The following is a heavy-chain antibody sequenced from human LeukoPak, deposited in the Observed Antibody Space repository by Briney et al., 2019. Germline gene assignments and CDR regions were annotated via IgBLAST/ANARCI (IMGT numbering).Heavy chain of an antibody. CDR3: ARTLRGYSYGNAFDI. V-gene: IGHV4-34*01. D-gene: IGHD5-18*01. J-gene: IGHJ3*02. CDR2: INHSGST. Sequence: PSETLSLTCAVYGGSFSGYYWSWIRQPPGKGLEWIGEINHSGSTNYNPSLKSRVTISVATSKNQFSLKLSSVTAADTAVYYCARTLRGYSYGNAFDIWGQGTMVTVSS. CDR1: GGSFSGYY.